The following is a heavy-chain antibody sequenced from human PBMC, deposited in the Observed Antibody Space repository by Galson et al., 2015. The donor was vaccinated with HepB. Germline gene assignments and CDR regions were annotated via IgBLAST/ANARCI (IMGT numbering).Heavy chain of an antibody. D-gene: IGHD6-19*01. V-gene: IGHV3-48*02. CDR3: ASGGGSGWDFDF. CDR1: GFTFSSYC. J-gene: IGHJ4*02. CDR2: VPDSDSTI. Sequence: LRLSCAASGFTFSSYCMNWVRQAPGKGLEWLSYVPDSDSTIYYADSVKGRFTISRDNAKSSLYLQMNSLRDDDTAVYYCASGGGSGWDFDFRGQGTLVTVSS.